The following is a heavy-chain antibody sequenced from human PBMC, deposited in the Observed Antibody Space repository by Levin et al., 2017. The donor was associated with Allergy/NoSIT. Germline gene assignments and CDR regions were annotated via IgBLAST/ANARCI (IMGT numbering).Heavy chain of an antibody. CDR2: IKSKTDGGTT. CDR3: TRQQLVSDC. Sequence: PGGSLRLSCAASGFTFSNAWMNWVRQAPGKGLEWVGHIKSKTDGGTTDYAAPVKGRFTISRDDSKNTLYLQMNSLKTEDTAVYYCTRQQLVSDCWGQGTLVTVSS. V-gene: IGHV3-15*01. CDR1: GFTFSNAW. D-gene: IGHD6-13*01. J-gene: IGHJ4*02.